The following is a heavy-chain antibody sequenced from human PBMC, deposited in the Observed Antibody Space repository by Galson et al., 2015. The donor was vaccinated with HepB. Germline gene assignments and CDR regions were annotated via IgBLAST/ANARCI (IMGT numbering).Heavy chain of an antibody. CDR3: ARGGYYYGSGSAVDAFDI. CDR1: GFTVSSNY. V-gene: IGHV3-66*01. J-gene: IGHJ3*02. CDR2: IYSGGST. D-gene: IGHD3-10*01. Sequence: SLRLSCAASGFTVSSNYMSWVRQAPGKGLEWVSVIYSGGSTYYADSVKGRFTISRDNSKNTLYLQMNSLRAEDTAVYYCARGGYYYGSGSAVDAFDIWGQGTMVTVSS.